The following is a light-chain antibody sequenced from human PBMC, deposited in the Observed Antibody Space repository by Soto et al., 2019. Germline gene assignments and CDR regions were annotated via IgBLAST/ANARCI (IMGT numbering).Light chain of an antibody. J-gene: IGLJ2*01. CDR3: QSYDSSLSVV. Sequence: QSVLTQPPSVSGAPGQRVTISCTGSSSNIGAGYDVHWYQQLPGTAPKLLIYVNSNRPSGVPDRFSGSKSGTSASLAITGLQAEDEADYYCQSYDSSLSVVFGGGTQLTVL. CDR2: VNS. CDR1: SSNIGAGYD. V-gene: IGLV1-40*01.